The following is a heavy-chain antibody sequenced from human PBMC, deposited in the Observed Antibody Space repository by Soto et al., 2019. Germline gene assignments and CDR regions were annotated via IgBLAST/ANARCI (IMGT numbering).Heavy chain of an antibody. Sequence: GGSLRLSCAASGFTFSGYSMNWVRQAPGEGLEWVSYISISSSAIYYADSVKGRFTISRDNAKNSLYLQMNSLRAEDTAVYYCENPDSGYVRPHSARFDSWGQGTLVTVSS. CDR1: GFTFSGYS. CDR2: ISISSSAI. CDR3: ENPDSGYVRPHSARFDS. D-gene: IGHD5-12*01. J-gene: IGHJ4*02. V-gene: IGHV3-48*01.